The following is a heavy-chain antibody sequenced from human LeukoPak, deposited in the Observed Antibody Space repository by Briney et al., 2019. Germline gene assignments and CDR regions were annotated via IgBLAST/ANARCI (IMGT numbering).Heavy chain of an antibody. V-gene: IGHV1-69*05. D-gene: IGHD4-17*01. Sequence: SVKVSCKASGGTFNRYAVTWVRQAPGQGLEWMGGITPIFGTANYAQKFQGRVTITTDGSTNTAYMELTRLTSEDTAVYYCASGKYGLRSWFDPWGQGTLVTVSP. CDR2: ITPIFGTA. J-gene: IGHJ5*02. CDR1: GGTFNRYA. CDR3: ASGKYGLRSWFDP.